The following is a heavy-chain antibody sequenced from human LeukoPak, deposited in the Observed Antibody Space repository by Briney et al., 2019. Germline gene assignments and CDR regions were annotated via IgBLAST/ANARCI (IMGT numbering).Heavy chain of an antibody. CDR3: ARSGSSTMIVVVIGAFDI. V-gene: IGHV3-23*01. CDR2: ISGSGGST. J-gene: IGHJ3*02. Sequence: GGSLRLSCAASGFTFGSYAMSWVRQAPGKGLEWVSAISGSGGSTYYVDSVKGRFTISRDNSKNTLYLQMNSLRAEDTAVYYCARSGSSTMIVVVIGAFDIWGQGTMVTVSS. D-gene: IGHD3-22*01. CDR1: GFTFGSYA.